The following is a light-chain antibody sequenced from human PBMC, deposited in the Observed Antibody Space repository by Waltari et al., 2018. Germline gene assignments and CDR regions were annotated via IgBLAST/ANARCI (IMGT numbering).Light chain of an antibody. V-gene: IGLV3-21*01. Sequence: SYVLTQPPSVSVAPGETARITCGGNNIERKSVHWYRQRPGQAPVVVISYDNDRAAGIPGGFSGSNSGNTATLAISRVEAGDEADYYCQVWDANTDPVVFGTGTGVTVL. CDR2: YDN. CDR1: NIERKS. J-gene: IGLJ1*01. CDR3: QVWDANTDPVV.